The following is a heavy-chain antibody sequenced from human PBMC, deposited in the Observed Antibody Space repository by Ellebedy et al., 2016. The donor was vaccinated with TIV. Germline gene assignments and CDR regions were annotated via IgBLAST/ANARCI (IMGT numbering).Heavy chain of an antibody. CDR3: AKDQGLYYYYGMDV. Sequence: MPSETLSLTCAVSGGSISSGGYSWSWIRQPPGKGLEWIGYIYHSGSTYYNPSLKSRVTISVDRSKNQFSLKLSSVTAADTAVYYCAKDQGLYYYYGMDVWGQGTTVTVSS. CDR1: GGSISSGGYS. V-gene: IGHV4-30-2*01. CDR2: IYHSGST. J-gene: IGHJ6*02.